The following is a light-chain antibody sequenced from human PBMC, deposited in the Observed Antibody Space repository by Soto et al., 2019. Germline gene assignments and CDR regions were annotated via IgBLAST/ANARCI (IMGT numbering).Light chain of an antibody. V-gene: IGKV3-20*01. CDR2: GAS. CDR1: QSVSSSY. Sequence: EIVLTQSPGTLSLSPGERATLSCRASQSVSSSYLAWYQQKPGQAPRLLIYGASSRATGIPDRFSGSGSGTDFTLTIGRLEPEDFSVYYCQRDGSSPTFGQGTKVDIK. CDR3: QRDGSSPT. J-gene: IGKJ1*01.